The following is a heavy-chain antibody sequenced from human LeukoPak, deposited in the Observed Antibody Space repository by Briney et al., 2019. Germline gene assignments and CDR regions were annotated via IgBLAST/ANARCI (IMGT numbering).Heavy chain of an antibody. CDR1: GFTFDDYG. Sequence: GGSLRLSCAASGFTFDDYGMSWVRQAPGKGLEWVSGINWNGGSTAYADSVKGRFTISRDNAKNSMYLQMNSLRAEDTALYYCARDSDCCSTSCQGAFDIWGQGTMVTVSS. CDR3: ARDSDCCSTSCQGAFDI. V-gene: IGHV3-20*04. J-gene: IGHJ3*02. CDR2: INWNGGST. D-gene: IGHD2-2*01.